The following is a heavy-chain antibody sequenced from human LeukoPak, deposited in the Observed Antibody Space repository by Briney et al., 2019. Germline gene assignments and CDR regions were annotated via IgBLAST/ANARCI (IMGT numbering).Heavy chain of an antibody. D-gene: IGHD2-15*01. CDR3: ARTMEGYCSGGSCYQYSYYMDV. CDR2: IYYSGST. Sequence: SETLSLTCTVSGGSISSSSYYWGWIRQPPGKGLEWIGSIYYSGSTYYNPSLKSRVTISVDTSKNQFSLKLSSVTAADTAVYYCARTMEGYCSGGSCYQYSYYMDVWGKGTTVTVSS. CDR1: GGSISSSSYY. V-gene: IGHV4-39*01. J-gene: IGHJ6*03.